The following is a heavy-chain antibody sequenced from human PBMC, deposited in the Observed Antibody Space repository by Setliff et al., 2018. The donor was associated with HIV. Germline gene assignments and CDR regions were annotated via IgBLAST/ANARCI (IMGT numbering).Heavy chain of an antibody. V-gene: IGHV3-30*07. Sequence: GGSLRLSCAASGFTFSRYGMHWVRQAPGKGLEWVAVMSYDGNNKYYADSVKGRFTISRDNSKNTLYLQMNSLGTEDTAVYYCAREVGDSSGYYYRNYYFDSWGQGTLVTVSS. D-gene: IGHD3-22*01. CDR3: AREVGDSSGYYYRNYYFDS. CDR2: MSYDGNNK. CDR1: GFTFSRYG. J-gene: IGHJ4*02.